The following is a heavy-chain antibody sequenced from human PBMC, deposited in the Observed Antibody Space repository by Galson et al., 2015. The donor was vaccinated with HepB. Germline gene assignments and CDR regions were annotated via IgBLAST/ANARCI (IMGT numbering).Heavy chain of an antibody. CDR3: TTATPDYYIWGAYRFKTDGFDI. CDR2: VKSKNDGGIT. V-gene: IGHV3-15*01. J-gene: IGHJ3*02. Sequence: SLRLSCAASGLIFGNAWISWVRQAPGKGPEWVGRVKSKNDGGITDYAATVTGRFSISRDDSSKSVFLQMNSLKTEDTAVYYCTTATPDYYIWGAYRFKTDGFDIWGQGTMVTVFS. CDR1: GLIFGNAW. D-gene: IGHD3-16*02.